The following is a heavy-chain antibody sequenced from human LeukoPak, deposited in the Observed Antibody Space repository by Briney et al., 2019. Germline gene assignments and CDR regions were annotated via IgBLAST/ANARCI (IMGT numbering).Heavy chain of an antibody. Sequence: KPSETLSLTCTVSGGSISSYYWSWIRQPPGKGLECIGYIYYSGSTNYNPSLKSRVTISVDTSKKQFSQKLSYVTATAPAGDYCARTADYDFWSGLNYYYYMDVWGQGTTVTVSS. CDR1: GGSISSYY. CDR3: ARTADYDFWSGLNYYYYMDV. J-gene: IGHJ6*03. D-gene: IGHD3-3*01. V-gene: IGHV4-59*01. CDR2: IYYSGST.